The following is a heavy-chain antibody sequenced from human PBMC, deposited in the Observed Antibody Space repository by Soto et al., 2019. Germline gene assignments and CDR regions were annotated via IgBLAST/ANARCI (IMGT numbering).Heavy chain of an antibody. D-gene: IGHD3-10*01. V-gene: IGHV4-59*01. CDR1: GGSISSFY. Sequence: SETLSLTCTVSGGSISSFYWSWMRQPPGKGLEWIGSIYYSGSTNYNPSLKSRVTMSLDLSKNHFSLNLNSVTAADTAMYYCAGGGVRGVITRTRDYYGMDVWGQGTTVTVSS. J-gene: IGHJ6*02. CDR2: IYYSGST. CDR3: AGGGVRGVITRTRDYYGMDV.